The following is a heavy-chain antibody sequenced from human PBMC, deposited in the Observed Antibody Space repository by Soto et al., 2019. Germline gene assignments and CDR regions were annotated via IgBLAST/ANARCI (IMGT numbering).Heavy chain of an antibody. J-gene: IGHJ5*02. V-gene: IGHV3-30*03. CDR3: ESRVVP. Sequence: PGGSLRLSCAASGFTFSSYGMHWVRQAPGKGLEWVAVISYDGSNKYYADSVKGRFTISRDNSKNTLYLQMNSLRAEDTAVYYCESRVVPWGQGTLVTVS. CDR2: ISYDGSNK. CDR1: GFTFSSYG. D-gene: IGHD3-3*01.